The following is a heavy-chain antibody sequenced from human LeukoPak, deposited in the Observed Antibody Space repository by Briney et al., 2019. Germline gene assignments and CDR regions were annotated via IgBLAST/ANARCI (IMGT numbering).Heavy chain of an antibody. CDR2: ISSSGSTI. J-gene: IGHJ6*04. CDR1: GFTFSSYE. D-gene: IGHD3-10*02. CDR3: AELGITMIGGV. V-gene: IGHV3-48*03. Sequence: GGSLRLSCAASGFTFSSYEMNWVRQAPGKGLEWVSYISSSGSTIYYADSVKGRFTISRDNVKNSLYLQMNSLRAEDTAVYYCAELGITMIGGVWGKGTTVTISS.